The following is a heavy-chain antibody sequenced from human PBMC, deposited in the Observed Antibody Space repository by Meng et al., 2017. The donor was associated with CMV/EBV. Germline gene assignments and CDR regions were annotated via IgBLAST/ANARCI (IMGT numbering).Heavy chain of an antibody. CDR3: ARDLQWDSPGYGMDV. Sequence: SVKVSCKASGGTFSSYAISWVRQAPGQGLEWMGGIIPILGIANYAQKFQGRVTITADKSTSTAYMELSSLRSEDTAVYYCARDLQWDSPGYGMDVWGQGTTVTVSS. V-gene: IGHV1-69*10. CDR2: IIPILGIA. D-gene: IGHD3-3*01. CDR1: GGTFSSYA. J-gene: IGHJ6*02.